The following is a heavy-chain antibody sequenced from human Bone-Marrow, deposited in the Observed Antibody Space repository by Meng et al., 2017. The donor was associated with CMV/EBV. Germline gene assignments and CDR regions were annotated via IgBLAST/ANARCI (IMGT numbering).Heavy chain of an antibody. CDR3: ARDTDFWSGSGPYGMDV. Sequence: SETLSLTCAVYGGSFSGYYWSWIRQPPGKGLEWIGEINHSGSTNYNPSLKSRVTISVDTYKNQFSLKLSSVTAADTAVYYCARDTDFWSGSGPYGMDVWGQGTTVTVSS. V-gene: IGHV4-34*01. D-gene: IGHD3-3*01. J-gene: IGHJ6*02. CDR1: GGSFSGYY. CDR2: INHSGST.